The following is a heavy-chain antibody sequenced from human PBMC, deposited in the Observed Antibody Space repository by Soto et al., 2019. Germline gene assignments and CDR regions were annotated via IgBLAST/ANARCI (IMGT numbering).Heavy chain of an antibody. Sequence: GGSLILSCAASGFTFSSYSMNWVRQAPGKGLEWVSYISSYSGTIYYADSAEGRFTISRDNAKSSLYLQMNSLRDEDTAVYYCSRDYDYGFDYWGQGTLVTVSS. CDR1: GFTFSSYS. V-gene: IGHV3-48*02. J-gene: IGHJ4*02. D-gene: IGHD4-17*01. CDR2: ISSYSGTI. CDR3: SRDYDYGFDY.